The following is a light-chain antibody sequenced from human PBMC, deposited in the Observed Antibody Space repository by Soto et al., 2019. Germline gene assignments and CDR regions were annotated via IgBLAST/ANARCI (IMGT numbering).Light chain of an antibody. V-gene: IGKV2-28*01. CDR3: MQALQTPPT. CDR1: QSLLHSNGYNS. CDR2: LGS. Sequence: DIVTTQSPLSLPVTPGEPASISCRSSQSLLHSNGYNSLDWYLQKPGQSPQLLIYLGSNRASGVPDRFSGSGSGTDFTLKISSVEAEDVGVYYCMQALQTPPTFGQGTKLEIK. J-gene: IGKJ2*01.